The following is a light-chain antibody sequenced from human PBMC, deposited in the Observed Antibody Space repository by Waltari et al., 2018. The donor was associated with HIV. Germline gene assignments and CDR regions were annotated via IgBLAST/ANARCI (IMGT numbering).Light chain of an antibody. CDR1: QSISSY. J-gene: IGKJ3*01. CDR2: DVS. V-gene: IGKV3-11*01. Sequence: EIVLTQSPATLSLSPGERATLSCRASQSISSYLAWYQHKPGQSPRLLIYDVSNRATDIPARFSGSGSGTDFTLTISSLEPEDFAVYYCQQRSNWPPFTFGPGTKVDIK. CDR3: QQRSNWPPFT.